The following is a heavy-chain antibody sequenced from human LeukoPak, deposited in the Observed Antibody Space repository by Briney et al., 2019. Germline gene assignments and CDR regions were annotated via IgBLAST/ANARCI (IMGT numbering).Heavy chain of an antibody. CDR1: GFTVSRNY. Sequence: PGGSLRPSCAASGFTVSRNYVSWVRQAPGKGLEWVSVIYSGGSTDYADSVKGRFTISRDNSKNTLYLQMNSLRVEDTAVYYCARSSHYDILTGYSEEHASNVWRQGTMVTVSS. CDR3: ARSSHYDILTGYSEEHASNV. CDR2: IYSGGST. V-gene: IGHV3-53*01. J-gene: IGHJ3*01. D-gene: IGHD3-9*01.